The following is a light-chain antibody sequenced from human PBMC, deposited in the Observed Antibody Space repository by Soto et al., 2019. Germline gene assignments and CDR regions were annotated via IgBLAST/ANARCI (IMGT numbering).Light chain of an antibody. V-gene: IGLV2-14*03. Sequence: QSVLTQPASVSGSPGQSISISCIGTSSDVGAFNYVSWYQHHPGKAPQLIIYDVTSRPSGVSNRFSASKSGNTASLTISGLQAEDEADYYCSSYTTGNTEVFGTGAKVTVL. CDR1: SSDVGAFNY. CDR3: SSYTTGNTEV. CDR2: DVT. J-gene: IGLJ1*01.